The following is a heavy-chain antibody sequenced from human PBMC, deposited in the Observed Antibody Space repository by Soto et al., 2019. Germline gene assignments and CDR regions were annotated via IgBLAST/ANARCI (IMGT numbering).Heavy chain of an antibody. V-gene: IGHV4-30-2*01. J-gene: IGHJ5*02. CDR1: GGSISSGGYS. CDR3: PRVPSP. Sequence: QLQLQESGSGLVKPSQTLSLTCAVTGGSISSGGYSWSWIRQPPGKGLEWIGYIYHSGSTYYNPSLQSRXTIAVDTSKNQFSLKLSSVTAADTPAYYCPRVPSPWGQGTLVTVSS. CDR2: IYHSGST.